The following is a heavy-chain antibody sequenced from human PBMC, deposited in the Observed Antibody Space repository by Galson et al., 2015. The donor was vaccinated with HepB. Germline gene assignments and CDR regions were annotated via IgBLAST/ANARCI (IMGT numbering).Heavy chain of an antibody. D-gene: IGHD6-13*01. V-gene: IGHV5-51*01. Sequence: SGAEVKNPFYSLHISFNFSLHIFTSYWIVLVRHIPFKVLYFMFIIYPCDSDTRYSHSFQCQVTISADKSISTAYLQWSSLKASDTAMYYCARRVAAAAHNDYWGQGTLVTVSS. J-gene: IGHJ4*02. CDR2: IYPCDSDT. CDR1: LHIFTSYW. CDR3: ARRVAAAAHNDY.